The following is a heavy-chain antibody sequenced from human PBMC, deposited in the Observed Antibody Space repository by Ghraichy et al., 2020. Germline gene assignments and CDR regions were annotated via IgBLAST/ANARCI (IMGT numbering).Heavy chain of an antibody. CDR3: ARGVGSSWTQDWFDP. CDR1: GGSFSGYY. J-gene: IGHJ5*02. V-gene: IGHV4-34*01. CDR2: INHSGST. Sequence: ESLNISCAVYGGSFSGYYWSWIRQPPGKGLEWIGEINHSGSTNYNPSLKSRVTISVDTSKNQFSLKLSSVTAADTAVYYCARGVGSSWTQDWFDPWGQGTLVTVSS. D-gene: IGHD6-13*01.